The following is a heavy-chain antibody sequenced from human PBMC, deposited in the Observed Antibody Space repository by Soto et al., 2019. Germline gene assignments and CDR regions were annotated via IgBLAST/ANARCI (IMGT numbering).Heavy chain of an antibody. CDR1: GFTFSGSA. Sequence: EVQLVESGGGLVQPGGSLKLSCAASGFTFSGSAVHWVRQASGKGLEWVGRIRSKANNYATVYAASVKGRFTISRDDSKNTAYRRMNSLKTEDTAVYYCTRHAVQYCGGDCYLLPYFDLWGRGTLVTVSS. D-gene: IGHD2-21*02. CDR3: TRHAVQYCGGDCYLLPYFDL. J-gene: IGHJ2*01. V-gene: IGHV3-73*02. CDR2: IRSKANNYAT.